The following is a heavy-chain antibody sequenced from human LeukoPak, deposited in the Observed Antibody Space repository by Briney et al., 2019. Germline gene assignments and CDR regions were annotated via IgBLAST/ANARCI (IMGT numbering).Heavy chain of an antibody. Sequence: GGSLRLSCAASGFTLSSYVMHWVRQAPGKGLEWVAVTSHDGSNKYYADSVKGRFTISRDNSKNTLYLQVNSLRAEDTAMYYCARVVVSSSSDYFDYWGQGTLVTVSS. V-gene: IGHV3-30*04. D-gene: IGHD6-6*01. CDR3: ARVVVSSSSDYFDY. J-gene: IGHJ4*02. CDR1: GFTLSSYV. CDR2: TSHDGSNK.